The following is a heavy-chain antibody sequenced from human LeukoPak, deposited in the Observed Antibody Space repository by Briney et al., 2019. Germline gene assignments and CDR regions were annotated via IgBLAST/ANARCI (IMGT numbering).Heavy chain of an antibody. J-gene: IGHJ5*02. CDR1: GFTFSAYA. Sequence: GGSLRLSYAASGFTFSAYAMMWVRKAPGKGLEWVSSIVATYEGTFYADSVQGRFIISRDNSESTVSLQMNSLRAEDTAVYYCARGKAGGLVDLFDPWGQGTLVTVSS. D-gene: IGHD3/OR15-3a*01. CDR3: ARGKAGGLVDLFDP. V-gene: IGHV3-23*01. CDR2: IVATYEGT.